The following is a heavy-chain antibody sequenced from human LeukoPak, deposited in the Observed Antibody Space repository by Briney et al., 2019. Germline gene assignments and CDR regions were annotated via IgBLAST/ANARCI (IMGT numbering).Heavy chain of an antibody. J-gene: IGHJ6*03. V-gene: IGHV4-59*01. D-gene: IGHD2-15*01. CDR3: ARGSFASPNYYMDV. CDR2: IYYSGST. CDR1: GGSFSGYY. Sequence: PSETLSLTCAVYGGSFSGYYWSWIRQPPGKGLEWIGYIYYSGSTNYNPSLKSRVTISVDTSKNQFSLKLSSVTAADTAVHYCARGSFASPNYYMDVWGKGTTVTISS.